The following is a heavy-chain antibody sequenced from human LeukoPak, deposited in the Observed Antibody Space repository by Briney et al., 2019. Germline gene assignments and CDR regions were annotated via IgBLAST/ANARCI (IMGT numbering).Heavy chain of an antibody. CDR1: GFTFSSYA. D-gene: IGHD1-7*01. J-gene: IGHJ3*02. Sequence: PGGSLRLSCAASGFTFSSYAMSWVRQAPGKGLEWVSAISGSGGSTYYADSVKGRFTISRDNSKNTLYLQMNSLRAEDTAVYYCANFQLGITGTRGAFDIWGQGTMVTVSS. V-gene: IGHV3-23*01. CDR3: ANFQLGITGTRGAFDI. CDR2: ISGSGGST.